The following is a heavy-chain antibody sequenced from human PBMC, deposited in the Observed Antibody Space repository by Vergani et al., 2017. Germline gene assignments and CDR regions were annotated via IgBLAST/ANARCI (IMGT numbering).Heavy chain of an antibody. V-gene: IGHV3-48*01. Sequence: VQLVESGGGVVQPGESLRLSCAASGFTFSSYSMNWVRQAPGKGLEWVSYISSSSSTIYYADSVKGRFTISRDNAKNSLYLQMNSLRAEDTAVYYCARDRDYGSSYGMDVWGQGP. CDR3: ARDRDYGSSYGMDV. J-gene: IGHJ6*02. CDR1: GFTFSSYS. D-gene: IGHD3-10*01. CDR2: ISSSSSTI.